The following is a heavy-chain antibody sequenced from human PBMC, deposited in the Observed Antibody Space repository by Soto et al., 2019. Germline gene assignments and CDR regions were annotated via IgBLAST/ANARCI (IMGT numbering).Heavy chain of an antibody. D-gene: IGHD3-22*01. V-gene: IGHV1-69*06. Sequence: GASVKVSCKASGDTFSSYAISWVRQAPGQGLEWMGGIIPIFGTANYAQKFQGRVTITADKSTSTAYMELSSLRSEDTAVYYCAREKKCYYDSSGSPGAFDIWGQGTMVTVSS. CDR3: AREKKCYYDSSGSPGAFDI. J-gene: IGHJ3*02. CDR1: GDTFSSYA. CDR2: IIPIFGTA.